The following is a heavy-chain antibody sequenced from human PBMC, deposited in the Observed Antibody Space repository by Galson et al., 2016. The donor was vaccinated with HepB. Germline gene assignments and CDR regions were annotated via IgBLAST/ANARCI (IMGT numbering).Heavy chain of an antibody. V-gene: IGHV5-51*01. D-gene: IGHD2-21*02. CDR3: ATQPHCFDDLTDAFHM. CDR1: GYTFTDYW. Sequence: QSGAEVKQPGESLEISCKGSGYTFTDYWIGWVRQMPGKGLEWMGIIYPADSDTRYSPSFQGQVTISADRSIATAYRRWRILRASDSAIYYCATQPHCFDDLTDAFHMWGQGTTVTVSS. CDR2: IYPADSDT. J-gene: IGHJ3*02.